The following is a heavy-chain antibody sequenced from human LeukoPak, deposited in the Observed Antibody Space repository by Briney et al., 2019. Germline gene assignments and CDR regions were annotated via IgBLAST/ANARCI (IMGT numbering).Heavy chain of an antibody. CDR3: ARASRGCDSGAFDI. V-gene: IGHV4-4*07. CDR2: IYNSGST. Sequence: SETLSLTCTVSGGSLSSYYWSWIRQPAGKGLEWIGRIYNSGSTNYNPSLKSRVTMSVDTSNNQFSLILTTVTAADTAVYYCARASRGCDSGAFDIWGEGKTVTASS. J-gene: IGHJ3*02. CDR1: GGSLSSYY. D-gene: IGHD5-12*01.